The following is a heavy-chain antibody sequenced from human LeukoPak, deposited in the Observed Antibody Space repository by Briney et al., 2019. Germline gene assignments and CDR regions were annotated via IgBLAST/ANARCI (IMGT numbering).Heavy chain of an antibody. J-gene: IGHJ3*02. Sequence: SQTLSLTCTVSGGSISSGSYYWSWVRQPAGKGLEWIGRISASGSANYNPSLKSRVTISADTSKNQFSLKLSPVTAADTAVYYCARDEAIAGRPGASDIWGEGTIVTVSS. CDR3: ARDEAIAGRPGASDI. D-gene: IGHD6-6*01. CDR1: GGSISSGSYY. CDR2: ISASGSA. V-gene: IGHV4-61*02.